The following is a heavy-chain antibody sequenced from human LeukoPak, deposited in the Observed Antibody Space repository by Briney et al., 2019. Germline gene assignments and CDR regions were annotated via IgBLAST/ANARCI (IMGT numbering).Heavy chain of an antibody. Sequence: GGSLRLSCVASGFTLSSYAMSWVRQAPGKGLEWVSLISGTGGSTYYADSVKGRFTISRDNSKNTLYLQMNSLRAEDTAVYYCAKDYEPLVGVHRWGDWFDPWGQGTLVTVSS. CDR2: ISGTGGST. CDR3: AKDYEPLVGVHRWGDWFDP. V-gene: IGHV3-23*01. CDR1: GFTLSSYA. D-gene: IGHD1-26*01. J-gene: IGHJ5*02.